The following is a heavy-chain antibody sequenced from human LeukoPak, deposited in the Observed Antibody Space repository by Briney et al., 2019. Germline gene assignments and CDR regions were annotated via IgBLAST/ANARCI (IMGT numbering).Heavy chain of an antibody. V-gene: IGHV4-39*07. D-gene: IGHD6-13*01. Sequence: PSETLSLTCTVPGGSISSSSYYWGWIRQPPGKGLEWIGSIYYSGSTYYNPFLQSRVTISVDTSKNQFSLKLSSVTAADTAVYYCARDILATSIAAPYYWGQGTLVTVSS. CDR2: IYYSGST. CDR1: GGSISSSSYY. CDR3: ARDILATSIAAPYY. J-gene: IGHJ4*02.